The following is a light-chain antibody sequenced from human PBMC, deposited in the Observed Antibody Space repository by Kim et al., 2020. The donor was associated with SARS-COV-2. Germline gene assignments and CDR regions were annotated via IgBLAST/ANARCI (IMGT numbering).Light chain of an antibody. CDR3: MQGTHWPWT. J-gene: IGKJ1*01. CDR1: QSLVHSDGNTY. Sequence: DVVMTQSPLSLPVTLGQPASISCRSSQSLVHSDGNTYFSWFQQRPGQSPRRLIYKISDRDSGVPDRFSGSGSGTDFTLKISRVEAEDVGVYYCMQGTHWPWTLGQGTKVDIK. CDR2: KIS. V-gene: IGKV2-30*02.